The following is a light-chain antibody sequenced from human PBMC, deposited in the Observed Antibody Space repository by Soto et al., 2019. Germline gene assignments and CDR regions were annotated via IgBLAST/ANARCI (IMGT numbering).Light chain of an antibody. CDR1: SSDVGGYNY. CDR3: SSYTSSSTRV. V-gene: IGLV2-14*01. J-gene: IGLJ3*02. Sequence: QSALTQPASVSGSPGQSITISCTGTSSDVGGYNYVSWYQQHPGKAPKLMIHEVSNRPSGVSNRFSGSKSGNTASLTISGLQAEDEADYYRSSYTSSSTRVFGGGTKLTVL. CDR2: EVS.